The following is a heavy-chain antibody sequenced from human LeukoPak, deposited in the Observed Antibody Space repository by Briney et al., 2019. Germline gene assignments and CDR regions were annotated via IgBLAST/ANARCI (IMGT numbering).Heavy chain of an antibody. CDR3: ARVFYSNYAQFDY. V-gene: IGHV4-34*01. D-gene: IGHD4-11*01. J-gene: IGHJ4*02. CDR2: INHSGST. Sequence: SETLSLTCAVYGGSFSDYYWSWIRQPPGKGLEWSGEINHSGSTNYNQSLKIRVTISADTSKNQLSLRLSSVTAADTAVYYCARVFYSNYAQFDYWGQGTLVTVSS. CDR1: GGSFSDYY.